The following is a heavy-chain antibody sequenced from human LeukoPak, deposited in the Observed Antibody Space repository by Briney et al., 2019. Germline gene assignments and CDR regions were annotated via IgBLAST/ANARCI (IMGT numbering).Heavy chain of an antibody. J-gene: IGHJ4*02. CDR2: IYYDGST. V-gene: IGHV4-39*07. D-gene: IGHD6-19*01. CDR1: GGSISITNYY. CDR3: ARAGDSSGWYQWDYFDY. Sequence: SETLSLTCTISGGSISITNYYWGWIRQPPGTGLEWIGNIYYDGSTYYNPSLKSRVTISVDTSKNQFSLKLSSVTAADTAVYYCARAGDSSGWYQWDYFDYWGQGTLVTVSS.